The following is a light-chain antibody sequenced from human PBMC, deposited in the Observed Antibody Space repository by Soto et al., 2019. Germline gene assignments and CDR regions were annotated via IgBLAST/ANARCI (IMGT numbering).Light chain of an antibody. CDR2: EVS. CDR3: SSYTTTTAWV. CDR1: SSDVGAYRY. Sequence: QSALTQPASVSGSPGQSITISCTGSSSDVGAYRYVSWFQQHPGRAPKLIIHEVSNRPSGVSDRFSGSKSGNTASLTISGLKAEDEADYHCSSYTTTTAWVFGGGTKVTVL. J-gene: IGLJ3*02. V-gene: IGLV2-14*01.